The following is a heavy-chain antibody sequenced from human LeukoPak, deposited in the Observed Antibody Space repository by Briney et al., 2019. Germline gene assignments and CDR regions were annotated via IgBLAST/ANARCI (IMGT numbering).Heavy chain of an antibody. CDR1: GGSFSGYY. J-gene: IGHJ3*02. Sequence: PSETLSLTCAVYGGSFSGYYWSWIRQPPGKGLEWIGYIYYSGSTYYNPSLKSRVTISVDTSKNQFSLKLSSVTAADTAVYYCARSNIVVVPAVSSSAFDIWGQGTMVTVSS. CDR3: ARSNIVVVPAVSSSAFDI. CDR2: IYYSGST. V-gene: IGHV4-30-4*08. D-gene: IGHD2-2*01.